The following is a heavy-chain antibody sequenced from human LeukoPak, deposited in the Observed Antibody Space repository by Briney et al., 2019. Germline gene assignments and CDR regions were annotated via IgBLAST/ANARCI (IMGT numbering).Heavy chain of an antibody. CDR2: INHSGST. J-gene: IGHJ4*02. Sequence: PSETLSLTCAAYGGSFSGYYWSWIRQPPGKGLEWIGEINHSGSTNYNPSLKSRVTISVDTSKNQFSLKLSSVTAADTAVYYCARVRLRKPFDYWGQGTLVTVSS. CDR3: ARVRLRKPFDY. D-gene: IGHD1-14*01. V-gene: IGHV4-34*01. CDR1: GGSFSGYY.